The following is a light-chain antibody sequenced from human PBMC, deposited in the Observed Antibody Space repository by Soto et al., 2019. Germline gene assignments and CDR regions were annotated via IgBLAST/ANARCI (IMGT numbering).Light chain of an antibody. CDR3: HQYGNSPDT. Sequence: DIVLTQSPGTLSLSPGERATLSCRASQSIYSSSLAWYQQKPGQAPTLLIYSASSRATGIPDRFSGSGSGTDFTLTISRLEPEDFVVYFCHQYGNSPDTFGQGTKVEIK. CDR1: QSIYSSS. J-gene: IGKJ2*01. V-gene: IGKV3-20*01. CDR2: SAS.